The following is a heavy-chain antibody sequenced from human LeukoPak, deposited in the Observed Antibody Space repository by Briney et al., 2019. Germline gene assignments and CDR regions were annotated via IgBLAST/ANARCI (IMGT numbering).Heavy chain of an antibody. V-gene: IGHV1-8*01. D-gene: IGHD2-15*01. CDR3: ARGRVAATHFFRIPYYYYYYGMDV. CDR1: RYTFTSYD. Sequence: ASVKVSCKASRYTFTSYDINWVRQATGQGLEWMGWMNPNSGNTGYAQRFQGRVTMTRNTSISTAYMELSSLRSEDTAVYYCARGRVAATHFFRIPYYYYYYGMDVWGQGTTVTVSS. J-gene: IGHJ6*02. CDR2: MNPNSGNT.